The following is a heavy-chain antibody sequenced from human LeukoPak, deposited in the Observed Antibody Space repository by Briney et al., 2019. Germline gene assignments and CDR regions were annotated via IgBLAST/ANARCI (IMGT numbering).Heavy chain of an antibody. J-gene: IGHJ6*03. CDR3: ARAGNYDFWSGSTYYYYYYYMAV. V-gene: IGHV4-61*01. D-gene: IGHD3-3*01. CDR1: GGSISSSSYY. CDR2: IYYSGST. Sequence: PSETLPLTCTVSGGSISSSSYYWSWIRQPPGKGLEWIGYIYYSGSTNYNPSLKSRVTISVDTSKNQFSLKLSSVTAADTAVYYCARAGNYDFWSGSTYYYYYYYMAVWGKAGTVTVSS.